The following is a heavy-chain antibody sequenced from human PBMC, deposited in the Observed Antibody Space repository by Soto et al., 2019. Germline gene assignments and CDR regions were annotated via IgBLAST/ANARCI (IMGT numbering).Heavy chain of an antibody. CDR1: GGTFSSYA. D-gene: IGHD1-26*01. CDR2: IIPIFGTA. V-gene: IGHV1-69*01. Sequence: QVQLVQSGAEVKKPGSSVKVSCKASGGTFSSYAISWVRQAPGQGLEWMGGIIPIFGTANYAQKFQGRVTITADESTSTAYMELSSLRSEDTAVYHCARDIVGASIHTNWFDPWGQGTLVTVSS. J-gene: IGHJ5*02. CDR3: ARDIVGASIHTNWFDP.